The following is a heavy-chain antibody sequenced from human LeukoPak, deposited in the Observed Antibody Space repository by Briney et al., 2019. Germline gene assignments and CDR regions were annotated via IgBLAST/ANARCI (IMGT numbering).Heavy chain of an antibody. D-gene: IGHD5-12*01. V-gene: IGHV4-34*01. CDR1: GGSFSGYY. CDR2: INHSGST. Sequence: PSETLSLTCAVYGGSFSGYYWSWIRQPPGKGLEWIGEINHSGSTNYNPSLKSRVTISVDTSKNQFSLKLSSVTAADTAVYYCARRPRCGYSGYEYGYYYYGMDVWGQGTTVTVSS. CDR3: ARRPRCGYSGYEYGYYYYGMDV. J-gene: IGHJ6*02.